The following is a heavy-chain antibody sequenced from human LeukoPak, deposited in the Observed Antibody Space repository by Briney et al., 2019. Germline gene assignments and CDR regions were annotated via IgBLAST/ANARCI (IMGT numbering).Heavy chain of an antibody. J-gene: IGHJ6*03. V-gene: IGHV4-4*07. CDR3: ARDIMGIAAAGLNYYYYYMDV. CDR2: IYTSGST. Sequence: PSETLSLTCTVSGGSISSYYWSWIRQPAGKGLEWIGRIYTSGSTNSNPSLKSRVTISVDTSKNQFSLKLSSVTAADTAVYYCARDIMGIAAAGLNYYYYYMDVWGKGTTVTVSS. D-gene: IGHD6-13*01. CDR1: GGSISSYY.